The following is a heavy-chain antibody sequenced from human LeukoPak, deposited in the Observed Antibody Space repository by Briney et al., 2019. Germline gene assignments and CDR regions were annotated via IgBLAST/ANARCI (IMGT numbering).Heavy chain of an antibody. J-gene: IGHJ5*02. V-gene: IGHV1-69*13. CDR1: GGTFSSYA. Sequence: SVKVSCKASGGTFSSYAISWVRQPPGQGLEWMGGIIPIFGTANYAQKFQGRVTITADESTSTAYMELSSLRPEDKAVYYCARDSSSGSANWFDPWGQGTLVTVSS. D-gene: IGHD6-19*01. CDR3: ARDSSSGSANWFDP. CDR2: IIPIFGTA.